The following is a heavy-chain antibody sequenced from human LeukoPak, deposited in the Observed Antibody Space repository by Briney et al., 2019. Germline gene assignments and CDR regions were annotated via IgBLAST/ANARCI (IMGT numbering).Heavy chain of an antibody. J-gene: IGHJ4*02. CDR3: AKEAGHWDFDY. Sequence: PGGSLRLSCAASGFSFSSSDMNWVRQAPGKGLEWVSYISSSSSTMYYADSVKGRFTISRDNSENTLHLQMSSLRAEDTAVYYCAKEAGHWDFDYWGQGTLVTVSS. V-gene: IGHV3-48*01. D-gene: IGHD7-27*01. CDR1: GFSFSSSD. CDR2: ISSSSSTM.